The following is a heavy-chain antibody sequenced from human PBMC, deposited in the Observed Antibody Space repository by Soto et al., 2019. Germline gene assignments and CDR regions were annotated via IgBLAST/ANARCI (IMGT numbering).Heavy chain of an antibody. D-gene: IGHD6-19*01. CDR3: ARGGIAVAGYYYYGMDV. CDR1: GYTFTGYY. J-gene: IGHJ6*02. V-gene: IGHV1-2*04. CDR2: INPNSGGT. Sequence: ASVKVSCKASGYTFTGYYMHWVRQAPGQGLEWIGWINPNSGGTNYAQKFQGWVTMTRDTSISTAYMELSRLRSDDTAVYYCARGGIAVAGYYYYGMDVWGQGTTVTVSS.